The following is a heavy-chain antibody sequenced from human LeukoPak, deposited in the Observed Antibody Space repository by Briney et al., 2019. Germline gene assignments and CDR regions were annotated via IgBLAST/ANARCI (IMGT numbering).Heavy chain of an antibody. Sequence: SETLSLTCTVSGGSISSYYWNWIRQPPGKGLEWIGEINHSGSTNYNPSLKSRVTISVDTSKNQFSLKLSSVTAADTAVYYCAREWELLKDAFDIWGQGTMVTVSS. CDR2: INHSGST. V-gene: IGHV4-34*01. J-gene: IGHJ3*02. D-gene: IGHD1-26*01. CDR3: AREWELLKDAFDI. CDR1: GGSISSYY.